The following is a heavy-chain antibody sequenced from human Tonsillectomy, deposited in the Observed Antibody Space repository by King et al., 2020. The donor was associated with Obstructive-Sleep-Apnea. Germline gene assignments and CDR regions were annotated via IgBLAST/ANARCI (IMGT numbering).Heavy chain of an antibody. D-gene: IGHD3-22*01. J-gene: IGHJ5*02. CDR1: GGSISSSSYC. CDR2: IYYSGST. CDR3: ARGAYHYDSSGRREGRWFDP. V-gene: IGHV4-39*07. Sequence: QLQESGPGLVKPSETLSLTCTVSGGSISSSSYCWGWIRQPPGKGLGWIGSIYYSGSTYYNPSLKSRVTISVDTSKNQFSLKLSSVTAADTAVYYCARGAYHYDSSGRREGRWFDPWGQGTLVTVSS.